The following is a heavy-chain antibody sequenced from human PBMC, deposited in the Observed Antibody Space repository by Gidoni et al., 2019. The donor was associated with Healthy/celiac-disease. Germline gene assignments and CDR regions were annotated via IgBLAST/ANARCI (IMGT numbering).Heavy chain of an antibody. V-gene: IGHV3-64D*06. CDR1: GFTFSSYA. Sequence: EVQLVESGGGLVQPGGSLSLSGSAPGFTFSSYALHWVRQAPGKGLEYVSAISSNGGSTDYADSVKGRFTISRDNSKNTLYLQMSSLRAEDTAVYYCVKAGPGGSGRKTLYWYFDLWGRGTLVTVSS. CDR3: VKAGPGGSGRKTLYWYFDL. D-gene: IGHD3-10*01. J-gene: IGHJ2*01. CDR2: ISSNGGST.